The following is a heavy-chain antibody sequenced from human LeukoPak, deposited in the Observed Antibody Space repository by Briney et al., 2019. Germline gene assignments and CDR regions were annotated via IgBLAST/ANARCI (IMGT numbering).Heavy chain of an antibody. D-gene: IGHD3-9*01. CDR2: IIPILGIA. CDR3: ARGGPTIPEDY. CDR1: GFTFSSYA. J-gene: IGHJ4*02. V-gene: IGHV1-69*04. Sequence: GGSLRLSCAASGFTFSSYAISWVRQAPGQGLEWMGRIIPILGIANYAQKFQGRVTITADKSTSTAYMELSSLRSEDTAVYYCARGGPTIPEDYWGQGTLVTVSS.